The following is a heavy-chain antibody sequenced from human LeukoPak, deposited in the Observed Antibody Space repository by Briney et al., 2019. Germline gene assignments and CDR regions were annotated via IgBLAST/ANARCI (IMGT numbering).Heavy chain of an antibody. CDR3: AKGGTGLHFDY. V-gene: IGHV3-74*01. J-gene: IGHJ4*02. CDR1: GFTFSSYW. D-gene: IGHD3/OR15-3a*01. CDR2: INSDGSST. Sequence: PGGSLRLSCAASGFTFSSYWMHWVRQAPGKGLVWVSRINSDGSSTSYADSVKGRFTISRDNAKNTLYLQMNSLRAEDTALYYCAKGGTGLHFDYWGQGTLVTVSS.